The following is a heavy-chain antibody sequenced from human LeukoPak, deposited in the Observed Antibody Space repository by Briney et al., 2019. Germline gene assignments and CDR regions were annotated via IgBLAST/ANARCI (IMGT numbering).Heavy chain of an antibody. J-gene: IGHJ6*03. CDR1: GGTFSSYA. CDR3: ARDRSQPFFGVAGDYYYMDV. D-gene: IGHD3-3*01. V-gene: IGHV1-69*01. CDR2: IIPIFGTA. Sequence: SVKVSCKASGGTFSSYAISWVRQAPGQGLEWMGGIIPIFGTANYAQKFQGRVTITADESTSTAYMELSSLRSEDTAVYYCARDRSQPFFGVAGDYYYMDVWGKGTTVTVSS.